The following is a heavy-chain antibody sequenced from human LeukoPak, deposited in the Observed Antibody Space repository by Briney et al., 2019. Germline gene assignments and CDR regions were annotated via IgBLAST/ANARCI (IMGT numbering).Heavy chain of an antibody. J-gene: IGHJ5*02. CDR3: TTVRFEVDSSGYYHNYFDP. CDR1: GYSLSELS. Sequence: ASVKVSCKVSGYSLSELSMHWVRQAPGKGLEWMGGFDPEDGKTINAQKFQGRLTMTEDTSTDTAYMELSSLRSEDTAVYYCTTVRFEVDSSGYYHNYFDPWGQGTLVTVSS. CDR2: FDPEDGKT. D-gene: IGHD3-22*01. V-gene: IGHV1-24*01.